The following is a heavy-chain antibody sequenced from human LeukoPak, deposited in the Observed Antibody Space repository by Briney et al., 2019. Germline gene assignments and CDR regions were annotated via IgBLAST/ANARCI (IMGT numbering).Heavy chain of an antibody. CDR1: GYSISSGYF. CDR3: ARAPSYCSSTSCYPLYYYYMDV. J-gene: IGHJ6*03. Sequence: PSETLSLTCTVSGYSISSGYFWGWIRQPPGKGLEWIGSIWHGGTTYYNPSLKSRVTISVDTSKNQFSLKLSSVTAADTAVYYCARAPSYCSSTSCYPLYYYYMDVWGKGTTVTVSS. CDR2: IWHGGTT. D-gene: IGHD2-2*01. V-gene: IGHV4-38-2*02.